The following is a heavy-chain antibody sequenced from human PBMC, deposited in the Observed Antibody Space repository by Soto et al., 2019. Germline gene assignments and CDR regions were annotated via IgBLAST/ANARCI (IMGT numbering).Heavy chain of an antibody. CDR1: GGSISSSSYY. D-gene: IGHD4-17*01. Sequence: PSETLSLTCTVSGGSISSSSYYWGWIRQPPGKGLEWIGSIYYSGSTYYNPSLKSRVTISVDTSKNQFSLKLSSVTAADTAVYYCARRRRDYGDFWTHPYYFDYWGQGTLVTVSS. CDR3: ARRRRDYGDFWTHPYYFDY. CDR2: IYYSGST. V-gene: IGHV4-39*01. J-gene: IGHJ4*02.